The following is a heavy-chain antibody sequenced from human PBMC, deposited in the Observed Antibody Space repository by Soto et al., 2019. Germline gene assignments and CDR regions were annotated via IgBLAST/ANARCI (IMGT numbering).Heavy chain of an antibody. CDR2: IKQDGSEI. CDR1: GFTLSGYW. V-gene: IGHV3-7*01. CDR3: LITTSAFDI. J-gene: IGHJ3*02. Sequence: EVQLVESGGGLVQPGGSLRLSCAASGFTLSGYWMSWVRQAPGKGLEWVANIKQDGSEIYYVDSEKGRFTISRDNAKNSLFLQMNSLRAEDTAVYYCLITTSAFDIWGQGTLVTVSS. D-gene: IGHD4-4*01.